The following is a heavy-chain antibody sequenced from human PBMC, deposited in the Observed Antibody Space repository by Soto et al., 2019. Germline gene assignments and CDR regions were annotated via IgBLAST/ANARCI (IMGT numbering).Heavy chain of an antibody. V-gene: IGHV1-18*01. CDR3: ASVVPGAEAWFGP. CDR2: ISLYSDGT. Sequence: QVQLVQSGGEVKRPGASVKVSCKTSGYTFSNYSITWVRQAPGQPLEWLGWISLYSDGTNYAQKFQGRVSMTTDTSTTTAYMELRSLRSDDTAVYYCASVVPGAEAWFGPWGQGTLVTVSS. CDR1: GYTFSNYS. D-gene: IGHD2-2*01. J-gene: IGHJ5*02.